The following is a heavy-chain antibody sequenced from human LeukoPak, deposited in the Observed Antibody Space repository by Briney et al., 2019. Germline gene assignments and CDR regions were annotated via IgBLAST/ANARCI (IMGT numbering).Heavy chain of an antibody. J-gene: IGHJ4*02. CDR3: ARGRDGYKSFGSIYFDY. CDR1: GYTFTSYY. Sequence: ASVKVSCKASGYTFTSYYMHWVRQAPGQGLEWMGIINPSGGSTSYAQKFQGRVTMTRDTSTSTVYMELSSLRSEDTAVYYCARGRDGYKSFGSIYFDYWGQGTQVTVSS. CDR2: INPSGGST. V-gene: IGHV1-46*01. D-gene: IGHD5-24*01.